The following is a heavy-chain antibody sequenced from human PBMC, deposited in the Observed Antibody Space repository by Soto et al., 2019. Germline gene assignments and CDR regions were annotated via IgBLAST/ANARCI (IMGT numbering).Heavy chain of an antibody. V-gene: IGHV3-9*01. CDR2: ISWNSGSI. CDR3: STELGLPAAFAI. Sequence: EVQLVESGGGLVQPGRSLRLSCAASGFTFDDYAMHWVRQAPGKGLEWVSGISWNSGSIGYADCVKGRFTISRDNAQNFMYLKMNSMRAEDTALYYFSTELGLPAAFAIWGQGTMVTVSS. J-gene: IGHJ3*02. CDR1: GFTFDDYA. D-gene: IGHD3-16*01.